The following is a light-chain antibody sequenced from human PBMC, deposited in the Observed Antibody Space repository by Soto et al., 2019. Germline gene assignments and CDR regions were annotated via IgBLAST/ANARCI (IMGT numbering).Light chain of an antibody. CDR1: QSLNSN. Sequence: EIVLTQSPGTLSLSPGERATLSCRASQSLNSNLAWYQHKPGQAPRLLIYDASNRATGIPARFSGSGSGTDFTLTISSLEPEDFAVYYCQQRSNWPWTFGQGTKVDI. V-gene: IGKV3-11*01. CDR3: QQRSNWPWT. CDR2: DAS. J-gene: IGKJ1*01.